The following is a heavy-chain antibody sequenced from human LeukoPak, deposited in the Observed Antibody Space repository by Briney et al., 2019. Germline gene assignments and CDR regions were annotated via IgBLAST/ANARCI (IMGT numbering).Heavy chain of an antibody. V-gene: IGHV3-53*01. D-gene: IGHD5-18*01. J-gene: IGHJ4*02. CDR1: GFTVSSNY. Sequence: GGSLRLSCAASGFTVSSNYMSWVRQAPGKGLEWVSVIYSGGSTYYADSVKGRFTISRDNAKNSLYLQMNSLRAEDTAVYYCARDIPPAMVDYWGQGTLVTVSS. CDR3: ARDIPPAMVDY. CDR2: IYSGGST.